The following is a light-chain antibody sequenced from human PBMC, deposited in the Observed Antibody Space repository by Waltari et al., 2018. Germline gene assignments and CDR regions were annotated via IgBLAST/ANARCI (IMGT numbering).Light chain of an antibody. CDR3: SSYAGSNYV. Sequence: QSALTQPPSASGSPGQSVPISCTGTSSAVGGYNYVSWYQQHPGKAPKLMIHEVSKRPSGVPDRFSGSKSGNTASLTVSGLQAEDEADYYCSSYAGSNYVFGTGTKVTVL. CDR2: EVS. V-gene: IGLV2-8*01. J-gene: IGLJ1*01. CDR1: SSAVGGYNY.